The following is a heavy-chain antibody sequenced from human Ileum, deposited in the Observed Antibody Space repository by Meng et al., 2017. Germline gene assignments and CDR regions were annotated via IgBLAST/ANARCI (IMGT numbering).Heavy chain of an antibody. V-gene: IGHV1-18*01. D-gene: IGHD3-16*01. CDR1: GYTFSRYS. CDR3: AGGRGSGGGDLDD. J-gene: IGHJ1*01. CDR2: ISAYNGRK. Sequence: QVQLVQSGAEVKKPGASVKVSCKTSGYTFSRYSISWVRQAPRQGLEWMGWISAYNGRKNYAQKFQGRVTMTTDKSTSTAYMELRRLRSDDTAVYYGAGGRGSGGGDLDDWGQGTLVTVSS.